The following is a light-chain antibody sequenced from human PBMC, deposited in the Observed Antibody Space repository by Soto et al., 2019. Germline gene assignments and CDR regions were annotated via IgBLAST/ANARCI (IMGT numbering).Light chain of an antibody. CDR1: QSLINTY. CDR3: QLYGTSFT. CDR2: DAS. Sequence: EIVLAQSPGTLSLSPGDTATLSCRSSQSLINTYLAWYQQKPGQVTRIIIYDASSRAGGIPDRFSGSGSGTDFTLTISRLEPEDFAVYYCQLYGTSFTFGPGTKGDMK. J-gene: IGKJ3*01. V-gene: IGKV3-20*01.